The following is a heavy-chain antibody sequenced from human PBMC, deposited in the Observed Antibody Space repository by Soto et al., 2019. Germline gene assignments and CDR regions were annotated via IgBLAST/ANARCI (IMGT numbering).Heavy chain of an antibody. CDR3: ARDREQWRGDVFDL. V-gene: IGHV3-7*01. CDR1: GFTFSSYW. Sequence: EVQLVESGGGLVQPGGSLRLSCAASGFTFSSYWMSWVRQAPGKGLEWVGNIKYDGGEKYYVDSVKGRFTISRDNARNSLFLQMNSLTAEDTAVYYCARDREQWRGDVFDLWGQGTMVTVSS. CDR2: IKYDGGEK. D-gene: IGHD6-19*01. J-gene: IGHJ3*01.